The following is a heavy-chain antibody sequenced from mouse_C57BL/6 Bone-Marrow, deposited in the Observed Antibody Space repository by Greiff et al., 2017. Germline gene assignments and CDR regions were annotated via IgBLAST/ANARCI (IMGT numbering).Heavy chain of an antibody. Sequence: EVMLVESGGGLVKPGGSLKLSCAASGFTFSSYAMSWVRQTPEKRLEWVATISDGGSYTYYPDNVKGRFTISRDNAKNNLYLQMSHLKSEDTAMYYCARCPYYDYDPFYAMDYWGQGTSVTVSS. CDR2: ISDGGSYT. D-gene: IGHD2-4*01. J-gene: IGHJ4*01. CDR3: ARCPYYDYDPFYAMDY. CDR1: GFTFSSYA. V-gene: IGHV5-4*03.